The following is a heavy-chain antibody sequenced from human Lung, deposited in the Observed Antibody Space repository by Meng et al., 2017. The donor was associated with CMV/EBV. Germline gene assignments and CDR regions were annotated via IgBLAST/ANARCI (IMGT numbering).Heavy chain of an antibody. Sequence: ASVXVSCKASGYTFTGYYMHWVRQAAGQGLEWMGWINPNSGGTNYAQKFQGRVTMTRDTSISTAYMELSRLRSDDTAVYYCARVRSRGMDVWGQGTKVTVSS. CDR1: GYTFTGYY. CDR3: ARVRSRGMDV. CDR2: INPNSGGT. J-gene: IGHJ6*02. D-gene: IGHD3-16*01. V-gene: IGHV1-2*02.